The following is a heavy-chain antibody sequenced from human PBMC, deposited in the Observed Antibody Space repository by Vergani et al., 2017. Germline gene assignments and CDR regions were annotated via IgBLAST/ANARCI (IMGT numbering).Heavy chain of an antibody. V-gene: IGHV3-7*01. Sequence: EVQLLESGGGLVQPGGSLRLSCAASGFTFSSYAISWVRQAPGKGLEWVANIKQDGSEKYYVDSVKGRFTISRDNAKNSLYLQMNSLRAEDTAVYYCAREGAVAGSLYYYYYYMDVWGKGTTVTVSS. CDR3: AREGAVAGSLYYYYYYMDV. D-gene: IGHD6-19*01. CDR1: GFTFSSYA. J-gene: IGHJ6*03. CDR2: IKQDGSEK.